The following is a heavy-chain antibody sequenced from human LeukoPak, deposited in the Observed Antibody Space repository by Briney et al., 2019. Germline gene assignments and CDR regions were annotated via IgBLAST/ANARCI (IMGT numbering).Heavy chain of an antibody. V-gene: IGHV4-59*01. Sequence: SETLSLTCTVSGGSISTYSWSWIRQPPGKGLEWIGYIYYSGSINYNPSLKSRVAISVDMSKSQISLKLSSVTAADTAVYYCARDASSWHCFDSWGQGTLVTVSS. CDR2: IYYSGSI. J-gene: IGHJ4*02. CDR1: GGSISTYS. D-gene: IGHD6-13*01. CDR3: ARDASSWHCFDS.